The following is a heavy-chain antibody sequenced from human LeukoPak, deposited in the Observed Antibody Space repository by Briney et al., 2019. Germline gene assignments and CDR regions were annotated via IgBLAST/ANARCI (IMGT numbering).Heavy chain of an antibody. CDR2: IHYSGST. V-gene: IGHV4-59*01. J-gene: IGHJ4*02. D-gene: IGHD6-13*01. CDR1: GGSISSYY. Sequence: PSETLSLTCTVSGGSISSYYWSWIRQPPGKGLEWIGYIHYSGSTNYNPSLKSRVTISVDTSKNQFSLKLSSVTAADTAVYYCASGRTAGEFDYWGQGTLVTVSS. CDR3: ASGRTAGEFDY.